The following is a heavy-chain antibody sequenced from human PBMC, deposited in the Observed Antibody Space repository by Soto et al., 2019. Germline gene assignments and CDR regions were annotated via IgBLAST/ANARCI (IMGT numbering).Heavy chain of an antibody. V-gene: IGHV4-31*03. J-gene: IGHJ6*02. Sequence: QVQLQESGPGLVKPSQTLSLTCTVSGGSISSGGDYWSWIRQHPGKGLEWIGYIYYSGSNYYNPSLTSRVTLSVDTSKSHFSLKLSSVTAADTAVYYCAIATPYYYSGMDVWGQGTTVTVSS. CDR1: GGSISSGGDY. CDR3: AIATPYYYSGMDV. D-gene: IGHD2-15*01. CDR2: IYYSGSN.